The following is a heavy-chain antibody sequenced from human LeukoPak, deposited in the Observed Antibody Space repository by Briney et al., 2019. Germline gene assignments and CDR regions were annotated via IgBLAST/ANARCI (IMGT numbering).Heavy chain of an antibody. CDR3: ARFRGAYSGSYYTFYY. Sequence: ASVKVSCMPSGYTFTGYYIHWVRPAPGQGLEWMGWINPKSGGTHYAQTLQGRVPMTKDTSISTAYMELSRLRSDDTAVYYCARFRGAYSGSYYTFYYWGQGTLVTVPS. J-gene: IGHJ4*02. V-gene: IGHV1-2*02. D-gene: IGHD1-26*01. CDR2: INPKSGGT. CDR1: GYTFTGYY.